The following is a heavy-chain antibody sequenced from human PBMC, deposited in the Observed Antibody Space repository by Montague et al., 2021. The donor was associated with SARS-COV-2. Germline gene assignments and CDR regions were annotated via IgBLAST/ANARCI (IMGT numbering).Heavy chain of an antibody. CDR3: AREFRIELWQTNWYFGL. Sequence: SETLSLTCTVSGGSISTYYWSWIRQPPGKGLEWIGYIYYTGSTKYNPSLKSRVTMSLDRPTNRFSLRLNSVTAADTAMYYCAREFRIELWQTNWYFGLWGRGTLVTASS. V-gene: IGHV4-59*01. CDR2: IYYTGST. D-gene: IGHD3-16*01. J-gene: IGHJ2*01. CDR1: GGSISTYY.